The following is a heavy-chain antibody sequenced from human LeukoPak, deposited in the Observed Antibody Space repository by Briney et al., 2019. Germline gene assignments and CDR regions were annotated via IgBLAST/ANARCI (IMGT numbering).Heavy chain of an antibody. CDR1: GGSISSYY. CDR3: ARRIGGGSGGPPWFDP. Sequence: SETLSLTCTVSGGSISSYYWSWIRQPPGKGLEWIGYIYYSGSTNYNPSLKSRVTISVDTSKNQFSLKLSSVTAADTAVYYCARRIGGGSGGPPWFDPWGQRTLVTVSS. J-gene: IGHJ5*02. CDR2: IYYSGST. V-gene: IGHV4-59*08. D-gene: IGHD3-10*01.